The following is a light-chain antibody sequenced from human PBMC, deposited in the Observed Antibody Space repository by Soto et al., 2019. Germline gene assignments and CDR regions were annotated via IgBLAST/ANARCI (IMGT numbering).Light chain of an antibody. J-gene: IGLJ1*01. V-gene: IGLV2-14*01. CDR1: SSDVGGYNY. CDR3: SSYTSSSTLLYV. Sequence: QSALTQPASVSGSPGQSITISCTGTSSDVGGYNYVSWYQQQPGKAPKLMIYDVNNRPSGVSNRFSGSKSGNTASLTISGLQAEDEADYYYSSYTSSSTLLYVFGTGTKLTVL. CDR2: DVN.